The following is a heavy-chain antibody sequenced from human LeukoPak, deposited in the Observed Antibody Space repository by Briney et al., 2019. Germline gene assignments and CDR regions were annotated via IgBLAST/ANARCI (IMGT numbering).Heavy chain of an antibody. CDR3: ARLRRLAIIDY. Sequence: PSETLSLTCTVSGGSISSSLYYWGWIRQPPGKGLECIGNIYYSGSTYYNPSLKSRVTISVDTSKNQFSLKLSSVTAADTAVYYCARLRRLAIIDYWGQGTLVTVSS. J-gene: IGHJ4*02. D-gene: IGHD3-3*02. CDR2: IYYSGST. CDR1: GGSISSSLYY. V-gene: IGHV4-39*01.